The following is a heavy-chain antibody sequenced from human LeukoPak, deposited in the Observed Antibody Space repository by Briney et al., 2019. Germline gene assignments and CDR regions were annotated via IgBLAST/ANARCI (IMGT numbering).Heavy chain of an antibody. J-gene: IGHJ4*02. CDR3: ARGPERELFSPFDY. Sequence: PSETLSLTCADYGGSFSGYYWSWIRQPPGKGLEWIGEINHSGSTNYNPSLKSRVTISVDTSKNQFSLKLSSVTAADTAVYYCARGPERELFSPFDYWGQGTLVTVSS. V-gene: IGHV4-34*01. CDR1: GGSFSGYY. D-gene: IGHD3-10*01. CDR2: INHSGST.